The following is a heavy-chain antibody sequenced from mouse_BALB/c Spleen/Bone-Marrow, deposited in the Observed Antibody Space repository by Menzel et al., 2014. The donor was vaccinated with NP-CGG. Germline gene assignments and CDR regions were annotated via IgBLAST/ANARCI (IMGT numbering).Heavy chain of an antibody. V-gene: IGHV1-54*01. D-gene: IGHD4-1*01. CDR3: ARNANWLFTY. CDR2: INPGSGGS. CDR1: GYDFTSYL. Sequence: QVQLQQSGAEVVGPGTSVKVSCKASGYDFTSYLIEWIKRRPGQGLEWIGVINPGSGGSNYNENFTGKATLTVDKSSSTAYMQLSSLTSDDSAVYFCARNANWLFTYWGQGTLVTVSA. J-gene: IGHJ3*01.